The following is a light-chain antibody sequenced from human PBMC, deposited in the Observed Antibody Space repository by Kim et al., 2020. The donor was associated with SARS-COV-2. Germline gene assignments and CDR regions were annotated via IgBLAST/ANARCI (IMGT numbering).Light chain of an antibody. CDR3: SSYTSSSNYV. V-gene: IGLV2-14*03. Sequence: GQSITISCTETSNDVGGYNYVSWYQQHPGKAPKLMIYDISNRPSGVSSRFSGSKSSNSASLTISGLQAEDEADYYCSSYTSSSNYVFGTGTKVTVL. CDR2: DIS. CDR1: SNDVGGYNY. J-gene: IGLJ1*01.